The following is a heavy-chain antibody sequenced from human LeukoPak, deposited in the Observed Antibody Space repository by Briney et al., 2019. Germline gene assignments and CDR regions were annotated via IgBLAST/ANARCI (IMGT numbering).Heavy chain of an antibody. V-gene: IGHV3-23*01. D-gene: IGHD3-3*01. CDR2: ISSAGTT. Sequence: GGSLRLSCAASGFTFSSYSMNWVRQAPGKGLEWVSAISSAGTTYYADSVKGRFTISRDNSKNTLYLQMNSLRAEDTAVYYCAKNFWSDKYYYYYMDVWGKGTTVTVSS. J-gene: IGHJ6*03. CDR3: AKNFWSDKYYYYYMDV. CDR1: GFTFSSYS.